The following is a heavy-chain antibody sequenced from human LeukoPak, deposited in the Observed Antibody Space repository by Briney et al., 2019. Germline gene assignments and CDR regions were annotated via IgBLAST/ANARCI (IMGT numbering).Heavy chain of an antibody. CDR3: ATVRFLEWSHFDY. CDR2: IIPIFGTA. Sequence: SVKVSCKASGDTFSSYAISWVRQAPGQGLEWMGGIIPIFGTANYAQKFQGRVTITADESTSTAYMELSSLRSEDTAVYYCATVRFLEWSHFDYWGQGTLVTVSS. CDR1: GDTFSSYA. V-gene: IGHV1-69*13. D-gene: IGHD3-3*01. J-gene: IGHJ4*02.